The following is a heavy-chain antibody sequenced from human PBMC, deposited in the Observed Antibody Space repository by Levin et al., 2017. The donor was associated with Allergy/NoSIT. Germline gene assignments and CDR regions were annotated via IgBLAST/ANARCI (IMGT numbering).Heavy chain of an antibody. D-gene: IGHD6-19*01. V-gene: IGHV3-9*01. J-gene: IGHJ2*01. Sequence: GGSLRLSCAASGFTFRDYGFHWVRQAPGKGLEWVAGISWNSVYTNYVDSVKGRFTISRDNAKNSLYLQMDSLRTEDTALYYCTQGIAVAGLGYFDLWGRGTLVTVSS. CDR1: GFTFRDYG. CDR2: ISWNSVYT. CDR3: TQGIAVAGLGYFDL.